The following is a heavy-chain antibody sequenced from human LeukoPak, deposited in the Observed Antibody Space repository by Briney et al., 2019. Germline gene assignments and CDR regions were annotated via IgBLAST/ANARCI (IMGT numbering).Heavy chain of an antibody. Sequence: SAKVSCKASGSTFSSYAISWGRHAPGQRVECMGKFIPILGIANYAQKFQGRVTITADKSTSTAYMELSSLRSEDTAVYYCARGDLNYYDIGRFDYWGQGTLVTVS. CDR3: ARGDLNYYDIGRFDY. J-gene: IGHJ4*02. CDR2: FIPILGIA. CDR1: GSTFSSYA. D-gene: IGHD3-22*01. V-gene: IGHV1-69*04.